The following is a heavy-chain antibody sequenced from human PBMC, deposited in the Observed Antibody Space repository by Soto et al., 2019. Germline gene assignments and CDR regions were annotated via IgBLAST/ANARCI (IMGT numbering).Heavy chain of an antibody. CDR1: GGTFSSYA. V-gene: IGHV1-69*06. J-gene: IGHJ4*02. CDR2: IIPIFGTA. CDR3: ARAGYCSSTSCYLDY. Sequence: SVKVSCKASGGTFSSYAISWVRQAPGQGLEWMGGIIPIFGTANYAQKFKGRVTITADKSTSTAYMELSSLRSEDTAVYYCARAGYCSSTSCYLDYWGQGTLVTVSS. D-gene: IGHD2-2*01.